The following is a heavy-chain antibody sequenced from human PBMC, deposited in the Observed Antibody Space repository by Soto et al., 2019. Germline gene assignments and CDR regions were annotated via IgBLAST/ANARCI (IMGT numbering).Heavy chain of an antibody. D-gene: IGHD3-3*01. Sequence: SETLSLTCAVSGGSFSGYSWTWLRQSPGKGLEWIGEINHSGTTDYNPALKSRVTMSVDTSKNQFSLRVRSVTAADTAVYYCAGARFDSWSHIYYGLDVWGQGTTVTVPS. CDR2: INHSGTT. CDR1: GGSFSGYS. V-gene: IGHV4-34*01. J-gene: IGHJ6*02. CDR3: AGARFDSWSHIYYGLDV.